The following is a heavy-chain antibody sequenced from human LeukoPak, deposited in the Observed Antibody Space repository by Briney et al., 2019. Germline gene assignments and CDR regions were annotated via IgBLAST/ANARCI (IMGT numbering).Heavy chain of an antibody. D-gene: IGHD3-16*01. V-gene: IGHV3-30*03. CDR2: ISFDGSNK. CDR1: GFTFSSYG. J-gene: IGHJ3*02. Sequence: PGGSLRLSCAASGFTFSSYGMHWVRQAPGKGLEWVAVISFDGSNKYYTDSVKGRFTISRDDSKNTLYLQMNSLRAEDTAVYYCARDQLCAFDIWGQGTMVTVSS. CDR3: ARDQLCAFDI.